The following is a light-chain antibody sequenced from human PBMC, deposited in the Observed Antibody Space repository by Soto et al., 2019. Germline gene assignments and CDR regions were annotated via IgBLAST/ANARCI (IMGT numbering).Light chain of an antibody. CDR3: AAWDDSPSGVV. J-gene: IGLJ2*01. CDR2: SNH. Sequence: QSALTQPRSASGTPGQRVTISCSGSSSNIGSNSVYWYQQLPGTAPKLLIYSNHQRPSGVPDRFSGSKSGTSASLAISGLRSEDEANYYCAAWDDSPSGVVFGGGTKLTVL. CDR1: SSNIGSNS. V-gene: IGLV1-47*02.